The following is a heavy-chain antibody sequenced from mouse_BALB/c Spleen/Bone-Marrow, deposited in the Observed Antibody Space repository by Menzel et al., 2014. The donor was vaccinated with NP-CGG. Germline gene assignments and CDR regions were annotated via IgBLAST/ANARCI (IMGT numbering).Heavy chain of an antibody. D-gene: IGHD2-4*01. CDR2: IDPANGNT. CDR1: GFNIKDTY. Sequence: EVMLVESGAELVKPGASVKLSCTASGFNIKDTYMHWVKQRPEQGLEWIGRIDPANGNTKYDPKFQGKATITADTSSNTAYLQLSSPTSEDTAVYYCARFPYDYGGGDYWGQGTTLTVSS. V-gene: IGHV14-3*02. CDR3: ARFPYDYGGGDY. J-gene: IGHJ2*01.